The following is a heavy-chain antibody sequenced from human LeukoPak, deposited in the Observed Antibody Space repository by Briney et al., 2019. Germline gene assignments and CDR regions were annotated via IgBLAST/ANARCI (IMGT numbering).Heavy chain of an antibody. CDR2: ISGNGGST. CDR3: ARLRSGSYDY. Sequence: PGGSLRLSCAASGFTFSSYGMHWVRQAPGKGLEYVSAISGNGGSTYYAISVKGRFTISRDNSKNTLFLQMGSLRADDMAVYYCARLRSGSYDYWGQGTLVTVSS. CDR1: GFTFSSYG. J-gene: IGHJ4*02. D-gene: IGHD3-10*01. V-gene: IGHV3-64*01.